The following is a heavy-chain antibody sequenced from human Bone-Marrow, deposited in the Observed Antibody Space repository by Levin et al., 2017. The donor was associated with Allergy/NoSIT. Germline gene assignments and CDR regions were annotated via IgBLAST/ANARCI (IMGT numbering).Heavy chain of an antibody. CDR1: GFPFRNYR. Sequence: GESLKISCAASGFPFRNYRMSWVRQAPGKGLMWVSRIDNGGTTTNYADFVKGRFTISRDNAKNTVYLQMNSLRPDDTAVYYCAGSPPDVDDGQDPWGQGTLVTVSS. V-gene: IGHV3-74*01. D-gene: IGHD2-8*01. CDR3: AGSPPDVDDGQDP. J-gene: IGHJ5*02. CDR2: IDNGGTTT.